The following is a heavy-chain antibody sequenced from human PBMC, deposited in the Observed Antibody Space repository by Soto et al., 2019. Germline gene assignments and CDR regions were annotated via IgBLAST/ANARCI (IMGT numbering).Heavy chain of an antibody. Sequence: QVQLQESGPGLVKPSETLSLTCTVSGGSISSYYWSWIRQPPGKGLEWIGYIYYSGSTNYNPSLKSRATISVDTSTNQFSLKLSSVTAADTAVYYCARTRNIVGAPDAFDIWGQGTMVTVSS. CDR3: ARTRNIVGAPDAFDI. V-gene: IGHV4-59*01. J-gene: IGHJ3*02. CDR2: IYYSGST. CDR1: GGSISSYY. D-gene: IGHD1-26*01.